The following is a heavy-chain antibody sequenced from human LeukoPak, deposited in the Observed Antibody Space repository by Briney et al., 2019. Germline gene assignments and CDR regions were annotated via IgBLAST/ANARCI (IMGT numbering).Heavy chain of an antibody. CDR3: ARYVDTAMVTARVGAFDI. CDR1: GFTFSSYS. V-gene: IGHV3-21*01. D-gene: IGHD5-18*01. CDR2: ISSSSSYI. Sequence: VGSLRLSRAPSGFTFSSYSMNWVPQAPGKGQEWVSSISSSSSYIYYADSAKGRFTISRDNAKNSLYLQMNSLRAEDTAVYYCARYVDTAMVTARVGAFDIWGQGTMVTVSS. J-gene: IGHJ3*02.